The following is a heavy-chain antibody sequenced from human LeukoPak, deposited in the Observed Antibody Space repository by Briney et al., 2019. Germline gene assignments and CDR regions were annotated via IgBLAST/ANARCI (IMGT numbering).Heavy chain of an antibody. D-gene: IGHD6-19*01. J-gene: IGHJ4*02. CDR2: IYYSGST. CDR1: GGSISSSSYY. CDR3: ARLAVAGYEGY. V-gene: IGHV4-61*05. Sequence: PAETLSLTCTVSGGSISSSSYYWSWLRQPPGMGLEWIGYIYYSGSTNYNASLKSRVTISVDTSKNQFSLKLSSVTAADTAVYYCARLAVAGYEGYWGQGTLVTVSS.